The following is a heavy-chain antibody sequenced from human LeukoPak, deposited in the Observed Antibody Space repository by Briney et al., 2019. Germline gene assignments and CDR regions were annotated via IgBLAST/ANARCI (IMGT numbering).Heavy chain of an antibody. CDR2: INHSGST. Sequence: SETLSLTCAVYGGSFSGYYWSWIRQPPGKGLEWIGEINHSGSTNYDPSLKSRVTISVDTSKNQFSLKLSSVTAADTAVYYCARGDGSGWYYFDYWGQGTLVTVSS. CDR3: ARGDGSGWYYFDY. CDR1: GGSFSGYY. V-gene: IGHV4-34*01. J-gene: IGHJ4*02. D-gene: IGHD6-19*01.